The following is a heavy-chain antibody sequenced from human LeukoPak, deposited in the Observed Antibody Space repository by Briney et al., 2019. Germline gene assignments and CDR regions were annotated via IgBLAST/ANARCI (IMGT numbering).Heavy chain of an antibody. Sequence: PSETLSLTCAVYGGSFSGYYWSWIRQPPGKGLEWIGEINHSGSTNYNPSLKSRVTISVDTSKNQFSLKLSSVTAADTAVYYCARGAGQYYYYMDVWGKGTRVTISS. CDR1: GGSFSGYY. CDR3: ARGAGQYYYYMDV. CDR2: INHSGST. V-gene: IGHV4-34*01. D-gene: IGHD3-10*01. J-gene: IGHJ6*03.